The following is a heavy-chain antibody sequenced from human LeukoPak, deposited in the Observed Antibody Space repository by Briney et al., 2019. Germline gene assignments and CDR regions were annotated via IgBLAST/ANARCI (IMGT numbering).Heavy chain of an antibody. Sequence: SETLSLTCTVSGGSISSANYYWGWIRQPPGKGLEWIGSIYYSGSTYYNPSLKSRVTISVDTSKNQFSLKLSSVTAADTAVYYCARHSATYFDWSTNFDYWGQGTLVTVSS. CDR1: GGSISSANYY. D-gene: IGHD3-9*01. J-gene: IGHJ4*02. CDR3: ARHSATYFDWSTNFDY. V-gene: IGHV4-39*01. CDR2: IYYSGST.